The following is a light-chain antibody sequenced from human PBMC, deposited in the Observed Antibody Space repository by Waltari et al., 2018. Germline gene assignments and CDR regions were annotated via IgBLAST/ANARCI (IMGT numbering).Light chain of an antibody. CDR1: RAITNY. Sequence: DIQMTQSPPSLSAPVGARVPIPCRASRAITNYVNWYQQRPGLAPKLLIYAASTLQGGVPTRFSGSGSGTDFTLTISSLQIEDFATYYCQQSHSAPLAFGGGTRLEI. J-gene: IGKJ4*01. V-gene: IGKV1-39*01. CDR3: QQSHSAPLA. CDR2: AAS.